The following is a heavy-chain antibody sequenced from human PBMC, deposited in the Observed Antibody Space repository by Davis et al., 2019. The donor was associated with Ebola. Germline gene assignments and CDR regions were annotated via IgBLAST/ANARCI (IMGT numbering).Heavy chain of an antibody. D-gene: IGHD5-12*01. CDR3: ATIRPEANFDY. V-gene: IGHV1-2*02. CDR2: INPNSGGT. Sequence: ASVKVSCKASGYTFTGYYMHWVRQAPGQGLEWMGWINPNSGGTNYAQNFQGRVTMTRDTSISTAYMELSRLRSDDTAVYYCATIRPEANFDYWGQGTLVTVSS. CDR1: GYTFTGYY. J-gene: IGHJ4*02.